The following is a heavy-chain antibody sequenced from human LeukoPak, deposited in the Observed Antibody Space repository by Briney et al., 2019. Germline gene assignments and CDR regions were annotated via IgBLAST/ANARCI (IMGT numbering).Heavy chain of an antibody. D-gene: IGHD3-3*01. CDR2: IRGRSDTT. J-gene: IGHJ3*02. CDR1: GFTVSSNY. V-gene: IGHV3-48*01. Sequence: PGGSLRLSCVASGFTVSSNYMSWVRQAPGKGLEWIAFIRGRSDTTYYADSVQGRFTISRDNAEDAVYLQMNSLRVEDTAVYYCARTYDFGIGPPGDAFDNWGQGTLVTVFS. CDR3: ARTYDFGIGPPGDAFDN.